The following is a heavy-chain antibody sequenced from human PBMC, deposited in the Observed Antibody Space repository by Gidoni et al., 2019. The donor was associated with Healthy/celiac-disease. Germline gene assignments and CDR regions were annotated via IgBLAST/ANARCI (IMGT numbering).Heavy chain of an antibody. V-gene: IGHV3-21*01. CDR1: GFTFSCYR. CDR2: ISSSSSYI. J-gene: IGHJ3*02. Sequence: EVQLVESGGGLVKPGGSLRLSCAASGFTFSCYRMNWVRQAPGKGLEWVSSISSSSSYIYYADSVKGRFTISRDNAKNSLYLQMNSLRAEDTAVYYCARDRGYCSSTSCYPNAFDIWGQGTMVTVSS. CDR3: ARDRGYCSSTSCYPNAFDI. D-gene: IGHD2-2*01.